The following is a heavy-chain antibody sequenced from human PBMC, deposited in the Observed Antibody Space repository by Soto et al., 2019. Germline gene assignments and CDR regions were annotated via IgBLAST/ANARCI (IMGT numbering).Heavy chain of an antibody. Sequence: EVQLVESGGGLVQPGESLRLSCAASGFTFSGYWMHWVRELPGKGLVWVSHINYGGSDATYADSVKGRCTISRDNTRNTLYLQMNSLRAEDTAVYYCVRDGDGDLEFDSWGQGTLVTVSS. CDR3: VRDGDGDLEFDS. CDR1: GFTFSGYW. J-gene: IGHJ4*02. CDR2: INYGGSDA. V-gene: IGHV3-74*01. D-gene: IGHD2-21*01.